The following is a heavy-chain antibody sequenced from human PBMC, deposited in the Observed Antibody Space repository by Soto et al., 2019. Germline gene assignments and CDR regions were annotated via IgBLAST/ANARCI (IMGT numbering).Heavy chain of an antibody. Sequence: GGSLRLSCAATGFAFSSQAMSWVRQAPGKGLEWVSGISGSGGTLYYADSVKGRFTISRDNSMNTLYLQMNGLRAADTAVFYCAKVLIWFGQRFGLDVWGQGTTVTVSS. CDR1: GFAFSSQA. J-gene: IGHJ6*02. V-gene: IGHV3-23*01. CDR3: AKVLIWFGQRFGLDV. CDR2: ISGSGGTL. D-gene: IGHD3-10*01.